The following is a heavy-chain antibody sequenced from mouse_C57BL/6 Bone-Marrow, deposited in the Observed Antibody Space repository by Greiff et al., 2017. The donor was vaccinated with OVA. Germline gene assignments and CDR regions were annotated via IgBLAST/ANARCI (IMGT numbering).Heavy chain of an antibody. CDR2: IHPNSGST. J-gene: IGHJ3*01. CDR3: ARTTTVAAPFAY. D-gene: IGHD1-1*01. V-gene: IGHV1-64*01. Sequence: VQLQQPGAELVKPGASVKVSCKASGYTFTSYWMHWVKQRPGQGLEWIGRIHPNSGSTNYNEKFKSKATLTVDKSSSTAYMQLSSLTSEDSAVYYCARTTTVAAPFAYWGQGTLVTVSA. CDR1: GYTFTSYW.